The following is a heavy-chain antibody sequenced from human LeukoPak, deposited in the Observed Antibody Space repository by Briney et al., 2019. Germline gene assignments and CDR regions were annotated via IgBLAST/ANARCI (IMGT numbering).Heavy chain of an antibody. V-gene: IGHV5-51*01. J-gene: IGHJ5*02. CDR2: IYPGDSDT. CDR1: GFTFATYW. CDR3: ARQTFGQRLAPRSWFDP. D-gene: IGHD3-10*01. Sequence: GASLKISCQGPGFTFATYWIAWVRQMPGKGLEWMGIIYPGDSDTRYSPSFQGQVTMSADKSINTAYLQWSSLKASDTAMYYCARQTFGQRLAPRSWFDPWGQGTLVTVSS.